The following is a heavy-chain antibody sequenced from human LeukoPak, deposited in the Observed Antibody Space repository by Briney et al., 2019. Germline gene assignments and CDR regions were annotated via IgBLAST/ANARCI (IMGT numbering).Heavy chain of an antibody. J-gene: IGHJ4*02. CDR1: GFTFSSYA. Sequence: GGSLRLSCAASGFTFSSYAMHWVRQAPGKGLEWVAVISYDGSNKYYADSVKGRFTISRDNSKNTLYLQMNSLRAEDTAVYYCAGLRPANFDYWGQGTLVTVSS. CDR2: ISYDGSNK. CDR3: AGLRPANFDY. D-gene: IGHD4-17*01. V-gene: IGHV3-30*04.